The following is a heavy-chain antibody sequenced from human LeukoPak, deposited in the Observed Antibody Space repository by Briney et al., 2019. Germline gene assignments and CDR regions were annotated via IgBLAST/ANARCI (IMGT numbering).Heavy chain of an antibody. CDR2: INHSGST. J-gene: IGHJ4*02. Sequence: PSQTLSLTCTVSGGSISSGDYYWSWIRQPPGKGLEWIGEINHSGSTNYNPSLKSRVTISVDTSKNQFSLKLSSVTAADTAVYYCAEWNYVYWGQGTLVTVSS. V-gene: IGHV4-30-4*01. CDR1: GGSISSGDYY. CDR3: AEWNYVY. D-gene: IGHD1-7*01.